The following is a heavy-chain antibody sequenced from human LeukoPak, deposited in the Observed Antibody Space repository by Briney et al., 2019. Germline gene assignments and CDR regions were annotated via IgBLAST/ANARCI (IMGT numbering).Heavy chain of an antibody. Sequence: ASVKVSCKASGYTFTSYGISWVRQAPGQGLEWMGWISGYNGNTKYTQKLQGRVTMTTDTSTSTAYMELSSLRSEDTAVYYCASPTIVQVGATYGYYYGMDVWGQGTTVTVSS. CDR3: ASPTIVQVGATYGYYYGMDV. V-gene: IGHV1-18*01. D-gene: IGHD1-26*01. J-gene: IGHJ6*02. CDR2: ISGYNGNT. CDR1: GYTFTSYG.